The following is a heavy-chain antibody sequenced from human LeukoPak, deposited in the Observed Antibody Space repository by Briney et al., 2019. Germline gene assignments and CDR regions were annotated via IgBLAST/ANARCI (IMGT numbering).Heavy chain of an antibody. CDR2: FTTTTGNP. V-gene: IGHV7-4-1*02. CDR1: GYSSTSQA. Sequence: ASVKGYCKGSGYSSTSQASNWVRQTTGQGLQWMEWFTTTTGNPTFAQGFTGRRVFSFDTSVSTAYLQISSLKAEDTAVYYCVGAETSVGYFDYWGQGTLVTVSS. CDR3: VGAETSVGYFDY. D-gene: IGHD4-23*01. J-gene: IGHJ4*02.